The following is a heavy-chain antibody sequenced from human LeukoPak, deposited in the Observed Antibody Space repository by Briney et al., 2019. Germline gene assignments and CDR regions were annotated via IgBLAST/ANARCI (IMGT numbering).Heavy chain of an antibody. D-gene: IGHD6-19*01. V-gene: IGHV3-48*03. CDR1: EFTFSSYE. Sequence: GGSLRLSCAASEFTFSSYEMNWVRQAPGKGLEWVSYISSSGSTIYYADSVKGRFTISRDNAKNSLYLQINSLSAEDTAVYYCARGYSSGWYELYYFDYWGQGTLVTVFS. J-gene: IGHJ4*02. CDR3: ARGYSSGWYELYYFDY. CDR2: ISSSGSTI.